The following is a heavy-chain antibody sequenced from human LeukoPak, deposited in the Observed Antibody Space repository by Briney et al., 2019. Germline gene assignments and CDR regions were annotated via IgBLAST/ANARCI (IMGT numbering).Heavy chain of an antibody. J-gene: IGHJ4*02. CDR2: IYTSGST. V-gene: IGHV4-61*02. D-gene: IGHD3-10*01. CDR1: GDSINSNNYY. CDR3: ARDLVRGAHFDY. Sequence: PSETLSLTCTVSGDSINSNNYYWSWIRQPAGKGLEWIGRIYTSGSTNYNPSLKSRVTISVDTSKNQFSLKLSSVTAADTAVYYCARDLVRGAHFDYWGQGTLVTVSS.